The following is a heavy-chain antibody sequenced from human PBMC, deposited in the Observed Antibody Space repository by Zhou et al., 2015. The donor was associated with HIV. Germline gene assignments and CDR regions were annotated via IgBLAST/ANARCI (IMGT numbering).Heavy chain of an antibody. CDR1: GFDFRSYG. CDR3: AKGGEKTNYDFWSPYSLDVFDS. Sequence: QVHLVESGGALVQPGGSLRLSCKASGFDFRSYGIHWVRQAPGKGLEWVAVISFDGSNKYYGNSVRGRFAISRDNFKNIVFLQMNRLRPEDTGVYYCAKGGEKTNYDFWSPYSLDVFDSWGQGTVVTISS. D-gene: IGHD3-3*01. V-gene: IGHV3-30*19. CDR2: ISFDGSNK. J-gene: IGHJ3*01.